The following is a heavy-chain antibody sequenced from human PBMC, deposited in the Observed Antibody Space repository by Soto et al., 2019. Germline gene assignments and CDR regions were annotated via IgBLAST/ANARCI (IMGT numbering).Heavy chain of an antibody. CDR1: GYTFTTYD. D-gene: IGHD2-2*01. J-gene: IGHJ5*02. CDR3: VRGGFLSHDHVIIAPATLGFDP. Sequence: ASVKVSCKASGYTFTTYDINWVRQAPGQGLEWMGWMNPNRTNTGYAEKFQGRVTMTRDTSISTAYMELSSLRYDDTAVYYCVRGGFLSHDHVIIAPATLGFDPWGQGTLITVS. V-gene: IGHV1-8*01. CDR2: MNPNRTNT.